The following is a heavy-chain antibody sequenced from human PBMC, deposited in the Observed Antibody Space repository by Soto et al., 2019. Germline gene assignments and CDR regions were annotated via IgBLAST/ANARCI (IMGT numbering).Heavy chain of an antibody. J-gene: IGHJ4*02. V-gene: IGHV1-69*13. Sequence: GASVKVSCKASGGTFSSYAISWVRQAPGQGLEWMGGIIPIFGTANYAQKFQGRVTITADESTSTAYMELSSLRSEDTAVYYCATLHRGSYGPDYWGQGTLVTAPQ. CDR2: IIPIFGTA. D-gene: IGHD1-26*01. CDR3: ATLHRGSYGPDY. CDR1: GGTFSSYA.